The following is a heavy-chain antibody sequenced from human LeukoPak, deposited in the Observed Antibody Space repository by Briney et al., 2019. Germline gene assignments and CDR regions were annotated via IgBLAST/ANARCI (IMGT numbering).Heavy chain of an antibody. Sequence: EGSLRLSCAASGFTFSSYSMNWVRQAPGKGLEWVSSISSSSSYIYYADSVKGRFTISRDNAKNSLYLQMNSLRAEDTAVYYCARESGSGYRRRAFDIWGQGTMVTVSS. V-gene: IGHV3-21*01. CDR3: ARESGSGYRRRAFDI. CDR1: GFTFSSYS. D-gene: IGHD3-3*01. J-gene: IGHJ3*02. CDR2: ISSSSSYI.